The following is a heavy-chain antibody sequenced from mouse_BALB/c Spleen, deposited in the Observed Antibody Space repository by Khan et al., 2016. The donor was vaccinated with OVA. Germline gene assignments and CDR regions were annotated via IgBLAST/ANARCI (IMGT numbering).Heavy chain of an antibody. CDR3: ARTARIKY. Sequence: EVQLVESGPGLVKPSQSLSHTCTVTGYSITSGYGWNWIRQFPGNKLVWMGYISYSGSTNYNPSLKSRISITRDTSKNQFFLQLNSVTTEDTATYYCARTARIKYWGQGTTLTVSS. D-gene: IGHD1-2*01. CDR1: GYSITSGYG. V-gene: IGHV3-2*02. CDR2: ISYSGST. J-gene: IGHJ2*01.